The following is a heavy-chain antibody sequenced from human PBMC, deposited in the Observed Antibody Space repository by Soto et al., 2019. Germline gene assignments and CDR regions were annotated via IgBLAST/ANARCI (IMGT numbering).Heavy chain of an antibody. V-gene: IGHV3-21*01. CDR1: GFTFSSYS. J-gene: IGHJ4*02. D-gene: IGHD3-9*01. CDR2: ISSSSSYI. Sequence: LRLSCAASGFTFSSYSMNWVRQAPGKGLEWVSSISSSSSYIYYADSVKGRFTISRDNAKNSLYLQMNSLRAEDTAVYYCARPLRYFDWPVNFDYWGQGTLVTVSS. CDR3: ARPLRYFDWPVNFDY.